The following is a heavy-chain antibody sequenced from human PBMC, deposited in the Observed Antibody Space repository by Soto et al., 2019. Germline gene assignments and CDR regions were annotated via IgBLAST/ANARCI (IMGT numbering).Heavy chain of an antibody. CDR3: ASKTGIYDYYYYYYMDV. J-gene: IGHJ6*03. V-gene: IGHV3-66*01. CDR1: GFTVSSNY. CDR2: IYSGGST. Sequence: EVQLVESGGGLVQPGGSLRLSCAASGFTVSSNYMSWVRQAPGKGLEWVSVIYSGGSTYYADSVKDRFTISRDNSKNTLYLQMNSLRAEDTAVYYCASKTGIYDYYYYYYMDVWGKGTTVTVSS. D-gene: IGHD3-16*01.